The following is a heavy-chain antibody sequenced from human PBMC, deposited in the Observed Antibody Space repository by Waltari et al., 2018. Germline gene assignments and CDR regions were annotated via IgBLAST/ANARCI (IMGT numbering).Heavy chain of an antibody. V-gene: IGHV2-70*01. J-gene: IGHJ6*02. CDR3: ARALGWELLYGMDV. CDR1: GFSLSTSGMC. Sequence: QVTLRESAPALVKPTQTLTLTCTFSGFSLSTSGMCVSWIRQPPGKALEWLALIDWDDDKYYSTSLKTRLTISKDTSKNQVVLTMTNMDPVDTATYYCARALGWELLYGMDVWGQGTTVTVSS. D-gene: IGHD1-26*01. CDR2: IDWDDDK.